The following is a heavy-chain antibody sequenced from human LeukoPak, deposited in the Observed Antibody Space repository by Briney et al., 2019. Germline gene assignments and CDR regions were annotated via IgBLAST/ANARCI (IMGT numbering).Heavy chain of an antibody. V-gene: IGHV3-23*01. CDR1: GFTFGTYG. CDR3: AKGGGWGSYYIFAF. CDR2: ITEGGGGT. J-gene: IGHJ4*02. Sequence: GGSLRLSCAASGFTFGTYGMNWVRQAPGKGLEWVSGITEGGGGTYYADSVKGRFTISRDNSQNTVYLQMDNLRAEDTAVYHCAKGGGWGSYYIFAFWGEGTLVTVSS. D-gene: IGHD3-10*01.